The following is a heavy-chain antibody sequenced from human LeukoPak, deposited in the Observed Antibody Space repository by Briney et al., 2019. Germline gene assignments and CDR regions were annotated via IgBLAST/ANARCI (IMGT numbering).Heavy chain of an antibody. CDR3: ARNGAAGTPNRFFNWFDP. D-gene: IGHD6-13*01. CDR1: GYSFSTYW. V-gene: IGHV5-51*01. Sequence: GESLKISCKGSGYSFSTYWIGWVRQMPGKGLEWMGLIYPGNSDTRYSPSFQGQVTFSADKSIDTAYLQWNSPQASDTAIYYCARNGAAGTPNRFFNWFDPWGQGTLVTVSS. J-gene: IGHJ5*02. CDR2: IYPGNSDT.